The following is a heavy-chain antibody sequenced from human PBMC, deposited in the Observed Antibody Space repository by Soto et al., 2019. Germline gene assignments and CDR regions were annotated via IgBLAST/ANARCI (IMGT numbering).Heavy chain of an antibody. J-gene: IGHJ4*02. CDR1: GGSISSYY. D-gene: IGHD6-13*01. Sequence: SETLSLTCTVSGGSISSYYWSRIRQPPGKGLEWIGYIYYSGSTNYNPSLKSRVTISVDTSKNQFSLKLSSATAADTAVYYCARVSSSWYKDYFDYWGQGTLVTVS. CDR2: IYYSGST. V-gene: IGHV4-59*08. CDR3: ARVSSSWYKDYFDY.